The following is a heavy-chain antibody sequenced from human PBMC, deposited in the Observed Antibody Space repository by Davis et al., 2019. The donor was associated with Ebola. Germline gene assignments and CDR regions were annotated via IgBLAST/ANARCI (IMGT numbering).Heavy chain of an antibody. CDR1: GYRFTNYW. V-gene: IGHV5-10-1*01. CDR3: ARQQVEVPDDLRGDYHYHGLDV. CDR2: IDPTDSDT. J-gene: IGHJ6*02. Sequence: GESLKISCKGSGYRFTNYWIGWVRQMPGKGLEWMGRIDPTDSDTNYSPSFEGHVTISSDRSISTAYLQWNTLRASDTAVYYCARQQVEVPDDLRGDYHYHGLDVWGQGTTVTVSS. D-gene: IGHD2-2*01.